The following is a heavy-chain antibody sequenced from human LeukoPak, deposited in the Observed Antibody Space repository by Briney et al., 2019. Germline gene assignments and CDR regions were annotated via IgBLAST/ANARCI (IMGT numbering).Heavy chain of an antibody. CDR2: ISAYNGNT. Sequence: ASVKVSCKASGYTFTSYGISWVRQAPGQGLEWMGWISAYNGNTNYAQKLQGRVTMTRDTSTSTVYMELSSLRSEDTAVYYCARAPGEYSSGWRPFDYWGQGTLVTVSS. CDR1: GYTFTSYG. V-gene: IGHV1-18*01. J-gene: IGHJ4*02. D-gene: IGHD6-19*01. CDR3: ARAPGEYSSGWRPFDY.